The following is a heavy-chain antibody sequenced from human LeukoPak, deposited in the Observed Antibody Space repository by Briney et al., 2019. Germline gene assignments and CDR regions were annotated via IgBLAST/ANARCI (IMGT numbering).Heavy chain of an antibody. J-gene: IGHJ3*02. CDR2: ISAYNGNT. Sequence: ASVKDSSKASRYTLPTYGISWVRQPPGQERVWMGWISAYNGNTNYAQKLQGRVTLTTETSTSTAYMELRSMRSDDTAGYYCARDAIVGPTKGAFDIWGQGTMVTVSS. CDR3: ARDAIVGPTKGAFDI. CDR1: RYTLPTYG. V-gene: IGHV1-18*01. D-gene: IGHD1-26*01.